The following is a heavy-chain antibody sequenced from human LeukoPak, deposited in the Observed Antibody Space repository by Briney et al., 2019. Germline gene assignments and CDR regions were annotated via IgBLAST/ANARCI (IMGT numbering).Heavy chain of an antibody. V-gene: IGHV4-39*07. Sequence: SETLSLTCTVSGGSISSSSYYWGWIRQPPGKGLEWIGSIYYTGGTYYNPSLKSRLTISVDTSKNQFSLKLTSVTAADTAVYYCARDKYEGFDYWGQGTLVTVSS. CDR3: ARDKYEGFDY. CDR1: GGSISSSSYY. J-gene: IGHJ4*02. CDR2: IYYTGGT. D-gene: IGHD2-2*01.